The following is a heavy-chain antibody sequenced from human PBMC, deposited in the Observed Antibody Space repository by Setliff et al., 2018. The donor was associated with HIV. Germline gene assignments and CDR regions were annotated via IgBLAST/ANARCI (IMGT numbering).Heavy chain of an antibody. D-gene: IGHD3-22*01. CDR2: IYYSGST. V-gene: IGHV4-31*03. CDR3: VKGDTYYHDSSGYVKSALDCFDI. Sequence: KTSETLSLTCTVSGGSISSGGYYWSWIRQHPGKGLEWIGYIYYSGSTDYNPSLKSRVTIAVDTSKNQISLKLSSVHSADPAVYHWVKGDTYYHDSSGYVKSALDCFDIWGQGTMVTVSS. CDR1: GGSISSGGYY. J-gene: IGHJ3*02.